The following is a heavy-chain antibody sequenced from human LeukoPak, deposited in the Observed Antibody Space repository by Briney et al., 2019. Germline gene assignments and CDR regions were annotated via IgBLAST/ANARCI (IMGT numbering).Heavy chain of an antibody. CDR2: INPSSGGT. J-gene: IGHJ4*02. Sequence: ASVKVSCKASGYTFTGYYMHWVRQAPGQGLEWMGWINPSSGGTNYAQKFQGRVTMTRDTSISTAYMELSRLRSDDTAVYYCARGLGYCSTPDCPARVFCFDYWGQGTLVTVSS. V-gene: IGHV1-2*02. D-gene: IGHD2-15*01. CDR3: ARGLGYCSTPDCPARVFCFDY. CDR1: GYTFTGYY.